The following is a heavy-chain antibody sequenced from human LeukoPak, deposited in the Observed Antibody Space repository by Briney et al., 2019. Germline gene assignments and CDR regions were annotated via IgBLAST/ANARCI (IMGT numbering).Heavy chain of an antibody. CDR2: IWYDGSNK. D-gene: IGHD3-10*01. CDR3: AKDYYGSGRPRQIDY. CDR1: GFTFSSYG. Sequence: GGSLRLSCAASGFTFSSYGMHWVRQAPGKGLEWVAVIWYDGSNKYYADSVKGRFTISRDNSKNTLYLQMNSLRAEDTAVYYCAKDYYGSGRPRQIDYWGQGTLVTVSS. J-gene: IGHJ4*02. V-gene: IGHV3-33*06.